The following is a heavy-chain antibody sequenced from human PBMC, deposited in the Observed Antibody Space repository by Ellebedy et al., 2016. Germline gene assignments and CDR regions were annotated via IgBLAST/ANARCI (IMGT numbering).Heavy chain of an antibody. D-gene: IGHD3-3*01. CDR1: GFTFSSYW. Sequence: GESLKISCKGSGFTFSSYWMHWVRQAPGKGLVWVSRINSDGSSTSYADSVKGRFTISRDNAKNTLYLQMNSLRAEDTAVYYCARVKSGRPWYFDLWGRGTLVTVSS. CDR2: INSDGSST. J-gene: IGHJ2*01. CDR3: ARVKSGRPWYFDL. V-gene: IGHV3-74*01.